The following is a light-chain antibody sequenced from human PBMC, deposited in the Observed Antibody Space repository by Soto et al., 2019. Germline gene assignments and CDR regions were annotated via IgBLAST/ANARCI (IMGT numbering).Light chain of an antibody. CDR1: QTVLYSSNNKNY. CDR2: SAS. J-gene: IGKJ4*01. Sequence: DIVMTQSPDSLAVSLGERATINCKSSQTVLYSSNNKNYLAWYQQKPGQAPKLLIHSASTRQSGVPDRFRGSGSGTDFTLTISSLQAEDVAVYYCQQYYSTPLTFGGGTKVELK. CDR3: QQYYSTPLT. V-gene: IGKV4-1*01.